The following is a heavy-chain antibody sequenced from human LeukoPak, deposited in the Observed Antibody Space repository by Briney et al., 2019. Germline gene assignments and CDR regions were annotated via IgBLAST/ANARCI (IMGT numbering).Heavy chain of an antibody. CDR3: ASERVTHPQGFDH. CDR2: IWYDGSNK. V-gene: IGHV3-33*01. CDR1: GFTFSSYG. D-gene: IGHD4-11*01. J-gene: IGHJ4*02. Sequence: PGRSLRLSCAASGFTFSSYGMHWVRQAPGKGLEWVAVIWYDGSNKYYADSVKGRFTVSRDNSKNTLYLQMNSLRAEDTAVYYCASERVTHPQGFDHWGQGTLVTVSS.